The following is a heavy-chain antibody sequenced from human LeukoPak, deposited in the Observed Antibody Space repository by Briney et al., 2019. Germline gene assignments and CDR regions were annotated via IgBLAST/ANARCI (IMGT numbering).Heavy chain of an antibody. J-gene: IGHJ3*02. Sequence: GGSLRLSCAASGFIVSSTYMNWARQAPGKGLEWVSVIYSGGSTYYADSVKGRFTISRDNSKNTLYLQMNSLRAEDTAVYYCARYGLGAHAFDIWGQGTMVTVSS. D-gene: IGHD3/OR15-3a*01. CDR3: ARYGLGAHAFDI. CDR1: GFIVSSTY. CDR2: IYSGGST. V-gene: IGHV3-66*01.